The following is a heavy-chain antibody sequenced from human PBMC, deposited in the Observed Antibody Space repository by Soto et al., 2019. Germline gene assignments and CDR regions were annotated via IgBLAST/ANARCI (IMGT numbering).Heavy chain of an antibody. J-gene: IGHJ4*02. D-gene: IGHD3-9*01. CDR2: IIPIYASP. CDR1: GGTFSSNA. CDR3: AVTMTGSRSPLAH. V-gene: IGHV1-69*06. Sequence: QVQLVQSGAEVKKPGSSVKVSCKASGGTFSSNAISWVRQAPGQDLEWMGGIIPIYASPNYAQNFQGRVTVTADKATSTAYLELSRLKFADSAIYYCAVTMTGSRSPLAHWGRGTLVIVSS.